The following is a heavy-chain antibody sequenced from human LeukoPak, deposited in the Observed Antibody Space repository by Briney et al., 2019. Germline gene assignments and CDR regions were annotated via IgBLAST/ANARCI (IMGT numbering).Heavy chain of an antibody. CDR2: ISYDGRNK. Sequence: GRSPRPSCAASGFTFSSYGIHWVRQAPGKGMEWVAVISYDGRNKYYADSVKGRFTISRDNSKKTLYLQMNSLRTEDTAVYYCAKGTGSGWFDCFDYWGQGTLVTVSS. CDR1: GFTFSSYG. D-gene: IGHD6-19*01. J-gene: IGHJ4*02. CDR3: AKGTGSGWFDCFDY. V-gene: IGHV3-30*18.